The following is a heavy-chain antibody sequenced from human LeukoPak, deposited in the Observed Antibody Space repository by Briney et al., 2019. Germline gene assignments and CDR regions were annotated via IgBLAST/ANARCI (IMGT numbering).Heavy chain of an antibody. Sequence: PSETLSLTCTVSGGSISSGGYYWSWIRQHPGKGLEWIGYIYYSGSTNYNPSLKSRVTISVDTSKNQFSLKLSSVTAADTAVYYCARDSGYYDSSGYPFDIWGQGTMVTVSS. J-gene: IGHJ3*02. CDR3: ARDSGYYDSSGYPFDI. CDR1: GGSISSGGYY. D-gene: IGHD3-22*01. CDR2: IYYSGST. V-gene: IGHV4-61*08.